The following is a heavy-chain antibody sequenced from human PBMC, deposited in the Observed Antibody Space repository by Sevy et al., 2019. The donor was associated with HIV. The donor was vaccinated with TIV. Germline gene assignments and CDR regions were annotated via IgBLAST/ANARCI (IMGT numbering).Heavy chain of an antibody. CDR2: IKSKTDGGTT. CDR3: TTDSGCTNGVCYTGDGYYYYMDV. D-gene: IGHD2-8*01. Sequence: GGSLRLSCAASGFTFSNAWMSWVRQAPGKGLEWVGRIKSKTDGGTTDYAAPVKGRLTISRDDSKNTLYLQMNSLKTEDTAVYYCTTDSGCTNGVCYTGDGYYYYMDVWGKGTTVTVSS. J-gene: IGHJ6*03. V-gene: IGHV3-15*01. CDR1: GFTFSNAW.